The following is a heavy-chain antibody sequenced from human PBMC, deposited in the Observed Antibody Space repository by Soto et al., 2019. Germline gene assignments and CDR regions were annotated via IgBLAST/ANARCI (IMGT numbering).Heavy chain of an antibody. V-gene: IGHV1-3*01. Sequence: QVQLVQSGAEVKKPGASVKVSCKASGYTFTSYAMHWVRQAPGQRLEWMGWINAGNGNTKYSQKFQGRVTITRDTSASTDQMRLSSLRSEDTAVYFGAGDTAPSDVWGQGTTVTVSS. CDR3: AGDTAPSDV. CDR2: INAGNGNT. CDR1: GYTFTSYA. J-gene: IGHJ6*02. D-gene: IGHD4-17*01.